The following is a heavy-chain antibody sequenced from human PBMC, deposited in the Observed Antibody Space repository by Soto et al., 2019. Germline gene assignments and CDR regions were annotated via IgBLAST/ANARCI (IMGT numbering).Heavy chain of an antibody. Sequence: PSETLSLTCTVSGGSISSYYWSWIRQPPGKGLEWIGYIYYSGSTNYNPSLKSRVTISVDTSKNQFSLKLSSVTAADTAVYYCARDRLRDCSGGSCYSYWFDPWGQGTLVTVSS. CDR1: GGSISSYY. CDR2: IYYSGST. CDR3: ARDRLRDCSGGSCYSYWFDP. J-gene: IGHJ5*02. V-gene: IGHV4-59*01. D-gene: IGHD2-15*01.